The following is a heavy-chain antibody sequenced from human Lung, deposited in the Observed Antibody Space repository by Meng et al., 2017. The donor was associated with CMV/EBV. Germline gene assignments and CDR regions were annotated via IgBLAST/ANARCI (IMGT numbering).Heavy chain of an antibody. D-gene: IGHD3-3*02. Sequence: SVQVSXKASGGTFNKYDTSWVRQAPGQGPEWMGVIIPMRSVTNYAQKFQGRVTIIADTSTATVYMELSSLRSEDTGMYYCVASEEFYHCRSGWEWYYNYGMDAWGPGXTVTVSS. V-gene: IGHV1-69*10. J-gene: IGHJ6*02. CDR2: IIPMRSVT. CDR3: VASEEFYHCRSGWEWYYNYGMDA. CDR1: GGTFNKYD.